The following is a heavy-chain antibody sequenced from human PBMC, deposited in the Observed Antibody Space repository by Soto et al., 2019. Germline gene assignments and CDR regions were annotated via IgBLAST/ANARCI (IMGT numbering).Heavy chain of an antibody. CDR3: ARDHRRYCSGGSCYQFDY. CDR1: GFTFSSYG. V-gene: IGHV3-33*01. CDR2: IWYDGSNK. D-gene: IGHD2-15*01. J-gene: IGHJ4*02. Sequence: TGGSLRLSCAASGFTFSSYGMHWVRQAPGKGLEWVAVIWYDGSNKYYAVSVKGRFTISRDNSKNTLYLQMNSLRAEDTAVYYCARDHRRYCSGGSCYQFDYWGQGTLVTVSS.